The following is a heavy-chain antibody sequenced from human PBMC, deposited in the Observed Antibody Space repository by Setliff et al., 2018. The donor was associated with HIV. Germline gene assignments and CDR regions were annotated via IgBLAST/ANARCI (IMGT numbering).Heavy chain of an antibody. V-gene: IGHV4-61*02. J-gene: IGHJ4*02. CDR1: GGSISSGSYF. CDR3: ARFPGGTRSFDY. CDR2: IYTSGST. Sequence: PSETLSLTCTVSGGSISSGSYFWTWIRQPAGKGLEWIGRIYTSGSTNYNPSLKSRVTISLDTSKNQFSLKLSSVTAAGTAVYYCARFPGGTRSFDYWGQGTLVTVSS. D-gene: IGHD2-15*01.